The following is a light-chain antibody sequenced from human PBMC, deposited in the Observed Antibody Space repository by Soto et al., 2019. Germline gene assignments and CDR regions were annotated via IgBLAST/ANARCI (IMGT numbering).Light chain of an antibody. CDR1: QGIGNS. Sequence: DIQMTQSPPSLSASVGDRVTLTCRASQGIGNSLAWYQQKPGTVPKLLIYSASTLHSGVPPRFSGSGSGTDFTLTISSLQPEDVAAYYCQKYSTVPATFVQGTRLEIK. J-gene: IGKJ5*01. CDR3: QKYSTVPAT. V-gene: IGKV1-27*01. CDR2: SAS.